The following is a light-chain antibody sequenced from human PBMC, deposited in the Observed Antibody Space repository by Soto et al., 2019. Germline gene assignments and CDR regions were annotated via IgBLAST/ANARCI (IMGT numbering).Light chain of an antibody. Sequence: ENVLTQSPGTLALSPGEKATLSWRASQSISNSYLAWYQQKPGQAPRLLIYGASSRATGIPDRFSGSGSGTDFTLTISRLEPEDFAAYYCQQYGSSPTWKFGQGTKVDIK. CDR3: QQYGSSPTWK. CDR2: GAS. J-gene: IGKJ1*01. V-gene: IGKV3-20*01. CDR1: QSISNSY.